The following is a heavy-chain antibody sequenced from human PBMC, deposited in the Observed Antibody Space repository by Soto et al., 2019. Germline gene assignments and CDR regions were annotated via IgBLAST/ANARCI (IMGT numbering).Heavy chain of an antibody. CDR2: IIPIFGTA. Sequence: SVKVSCKASGYTFTSYGISWVRQAPGQGLEWMGGIIPIFGTANYAQKFQGRVTITADESTSTAYMELSSLGSEDTAVYYCARAAYYYDSSGYPYWYFDLWGRGTLVTVSS. CDR1: GYTFTSYG. D-gene: IGHD3-22*01. CDR3: ARAAYYYDSSGYPYWYFDL. V-gene: IGHV1-69*13. J-gene: IGHJ2*01.